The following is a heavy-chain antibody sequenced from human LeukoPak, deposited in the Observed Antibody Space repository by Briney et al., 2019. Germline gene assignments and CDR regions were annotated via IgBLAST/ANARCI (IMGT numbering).Heavy chain of an antibody. CDR3: AKTVVTAGYGMDV. CDR1: GFTFSSYA. CDR2: ISGSGGST. Sequence: HPGGSLRLSCAASGFTFSSYAMSWARQAPGKGLEWVSAISGSGGSTYYADSVKGRFTISRDNSKNTLYLQMNSLRAEDTAVYYCAKTVVTAGYGMDVWGQGTTVTVSS. V-gene: IGHV3-23*01. D-gene: IGHD2-21*02. J-gene: IGHJ6*02.